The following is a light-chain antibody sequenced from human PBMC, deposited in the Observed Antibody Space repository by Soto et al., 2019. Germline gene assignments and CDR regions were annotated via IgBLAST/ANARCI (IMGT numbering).Light chain of an antibody. Sequence: DIQMTQSPSSLSASVGDRVTITCRASESISWYLNWYQQKPGKAPKLLIYAASSLQSGVPSRFSGSGSRIDFTLTTSSLQPEDFATYYCQQSYSTPQNTFGQGTKLEIK. CDR2: AAS. CDR3: QQSYSTPQNT. V-gene: IGKV1-39*01. J-gene: IGKJ2*01. CDR1: ESISWY.